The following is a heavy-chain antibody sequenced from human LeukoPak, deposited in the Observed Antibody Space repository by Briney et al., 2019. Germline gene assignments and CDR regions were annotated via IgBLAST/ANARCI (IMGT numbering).Heavy chain of an antibody. CDR2: IGNSGTST. CDR3: AQTRFISPRYCFDY. V-gene: IGHV3-23*01. J-gene: IGHJ4*02. CDR1: GFTFSNYA. D-gene: IGHD2-15*01. Sequence: GGSLRLSCAASGFTFSNYAMSCVRQAPGKGLEWVSGIGNSGTSTYYADSVKGRLTISRDNSKDTLFLQMNSLRAEDTAVYFCAQTRFISPRYCFDYWGQGTLVTVSS.